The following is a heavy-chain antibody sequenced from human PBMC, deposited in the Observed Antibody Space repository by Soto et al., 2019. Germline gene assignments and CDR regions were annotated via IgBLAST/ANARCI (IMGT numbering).Heavy chain of an antibody. D-gene: IGHD6-13*01. CDR1: GASITYYY. Sequence: SETLSLTCAVSGASITYYYWNWIRQPPGRGLEWIVSFSSTGSTVYNPSLRSRVTISLDTSKNQFSLTLNSVTAADTAVYYCARMRSHTPGIAAAGRGGMDVWGQGPSVT. J-gene: IGHJ6*02. CDR3: ARMRSHTPGIAAAGRGGMDV. CDR2: FSSTGST. V-gene: IGHV4-59*01.